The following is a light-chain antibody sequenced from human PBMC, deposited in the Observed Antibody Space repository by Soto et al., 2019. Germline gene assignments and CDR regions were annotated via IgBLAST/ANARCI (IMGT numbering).Light chain of an antibody. V-gene: IGKV1-12*01. Sequence: DIPMTQSPSSVSASVGDRVTMSCRASQSISSWLAWYQQKPGKGPKLLIYGASSLQSGVPSRFSGSGSGTDFTLTISSLQPEDFSTYSCQQADSFPFTFGPGTKVVTK. J-gene: IGKJ3*01. CDR2: GAS. CDR1: QSISSW. CDR3: QQADSFPFT.